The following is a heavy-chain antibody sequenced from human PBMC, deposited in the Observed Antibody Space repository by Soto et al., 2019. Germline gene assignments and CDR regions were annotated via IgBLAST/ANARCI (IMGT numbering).Heavy chain of an antibody. CDR2: ISYDGSNK. V-gene: IGHV3-30*18. Sequence: QLQLVESGGGVVQPGRSLRLSCAASGFTFSSYGMHWVLQAPGKGLEWVAVISYDGSNKNYADSVKGRFTISRDNSKNTPYLKMNSLRAEDTAVYYCAKEVWSGPMDVWGQGTTVTVSS. J-gene: IGHJ6*02. CDR3: AKEVWSGPMDV. CDR1: GFTFSSYG. D-gene: IGHD3-3*01.